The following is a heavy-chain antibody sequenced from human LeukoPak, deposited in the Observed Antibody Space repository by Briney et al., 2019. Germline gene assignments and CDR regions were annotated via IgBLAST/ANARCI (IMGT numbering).Heavy chain of an antibody. J-gene: IGHJ5*02. CDR2: IYGSGTI. V-gene: IGHV4-4*07. Sequence: SETLSLTCTVSGGSISRSYWSWMRQPAGKGPEWIGRIYGSGTITYNPSLESRVTMSVDTSKNQFSLKLRSVTAADTAVYYCARDSGTTGEVKFDPWGQGILVTVSS. CDR1: GGSISRSY. CDR3: ARDSGTTGEVKFDP. D-gene: IGHD3-10*01.